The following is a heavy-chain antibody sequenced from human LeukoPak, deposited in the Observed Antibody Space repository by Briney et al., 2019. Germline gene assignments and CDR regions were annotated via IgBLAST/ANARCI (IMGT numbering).Heavy chain of an antibody. CDR3: ARDGPYGGMDV. D-gene: IGHD4-17*01. J-gene: IGHJ6*02. V-gene: IGHV1-3*01. CDR1: GGTFSSYA. CDR2: INAGNGNT. Sequence: ASVKVSCKASGGTFSSYAISWVRQAPGQRLEWMGWINAGNGNTKYSQKFQGRVTITRDTSASTAYMELSSLRSEDTAVYYCARDGPYGGMDVWGQGTTVTVSS.